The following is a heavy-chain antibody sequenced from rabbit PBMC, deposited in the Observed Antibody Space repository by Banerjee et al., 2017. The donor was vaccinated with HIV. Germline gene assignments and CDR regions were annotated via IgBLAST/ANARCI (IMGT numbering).Heavy chain of an antibody. J-gene: IGHJ4*01. V-gene: IGHV1S45*01. Sequence: QEQLEESGGGLVQPEGSLALTCKASGFSFSSGYDMCWVRQAPGKGLEWIACIDTGDDYTYYASWAKGRFTISKTSSTTVTLQMTTLTAADTATYFCARASNSVAYYSNLWGPGTLVTVS. CDR3: ARASNSVAYYSNL. D-gene: IGHD1-1*01. CDR2: IDTGDDYT. CDR1: GFSFSSGYD.